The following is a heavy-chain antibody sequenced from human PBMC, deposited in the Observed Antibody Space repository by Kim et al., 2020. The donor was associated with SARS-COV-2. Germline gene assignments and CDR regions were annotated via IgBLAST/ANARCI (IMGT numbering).Heavy chain of an antibody. CDR2: IYYSGST. Sequence: SETLSLTCTVSGGSVSSGSYYWSWIRQPPGKGLEWIGYIYYSGSTNYNPSLKSRVTISVDTSKNQFSLKLSSVTAADTAVYYCARDGCSSTSCPEFDYWGQGTLVTVSS. D-gene: IGHD2-2*01. CDR1: GGSVSSGSYY. V-gene: IGHV4-61*01. CDR3: ARDGCSSTSCPEFDY. J-gene: IGHJ4*02.